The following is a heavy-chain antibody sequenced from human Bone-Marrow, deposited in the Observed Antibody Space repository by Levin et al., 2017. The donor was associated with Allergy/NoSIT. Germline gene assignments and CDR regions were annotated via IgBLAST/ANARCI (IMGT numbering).Heavy chain of an antibody. D-gene: IGHD5-18*01. CDR3: ARYNYEYNALDI. CDR2: IGTAGDT. J-gene: IGHJ3*02. CDR1: GFTFRTHD. V-gene: IGHV3-13*01. Sequence: SCAASGFTFRTHDVHWVRQGTGKGLEWVSTIGTAGDTYYPDSVRGRFTISRENAKNSLYLQMNGLSAGDTAVYYCARYNYEYNALDIWGQGTMVTVSS.